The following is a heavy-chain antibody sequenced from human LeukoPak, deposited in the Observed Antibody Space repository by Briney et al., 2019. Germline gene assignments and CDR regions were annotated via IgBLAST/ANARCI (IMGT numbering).Heavy chain of an antibody. CDR1: GDSISSYY. Sequence: SETLSLTCTVSGDSISSYYWSWIRQPPGKGLEWIGYIYYSGSTNYNPSLKSRVTISVDTSKNQFSLKLSSVTAADTAVYYCARQFGDYFDYWGQGTLVTVSS. J-gene: IGHJ4*02. D-gene: IGHD3-16*01. CDR3: ARQFGDYFDY. CDR2: IYYSGST. V-gene: IGHV4-59*08.